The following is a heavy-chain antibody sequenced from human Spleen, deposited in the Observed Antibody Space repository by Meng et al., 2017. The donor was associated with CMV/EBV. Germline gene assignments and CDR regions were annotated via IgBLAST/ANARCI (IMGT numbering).Heavy chain of an antibody. CDR2: INPDSGDT. CDR1: GYTFTGYY. J-gene: IGHJ4*02. V-gene: IGHV1-2*02. CDR3: ARGRVGVDS. D-gene: IGHD3-3*01. Sequence: ASVKVSCKASGYTFTGYYIHWVRQAPGQGLEWMGWINPDSGDTKRAQKFQGRVTMTRDTSISTAYMELSSLRSDDTAVYYCARGRVGVDSWGQGTLVTVS.